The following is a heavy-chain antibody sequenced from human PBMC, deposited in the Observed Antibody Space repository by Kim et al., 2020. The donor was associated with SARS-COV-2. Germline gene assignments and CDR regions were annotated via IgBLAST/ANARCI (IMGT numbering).Heavy chain of an antibody. CDR1: GYSFTSYW. D-gene: IGHD3-22*01. J-gene: IGHJ4*02. V-gene: IGHV5-51*01. CDR2: IYPGDSDT. Sequence: GESLKISCKGSGYSFTSYWIGWVRQMPGKGLEWMGIIYPGDSDTRYSPSFQGQVTISADKSISTAYLQWSSLKASDTAMYYCARGSYDTPLNSYYFDYWGQGTLVTVSS. CDR3: ARGSYDTPLNSYYFDY.